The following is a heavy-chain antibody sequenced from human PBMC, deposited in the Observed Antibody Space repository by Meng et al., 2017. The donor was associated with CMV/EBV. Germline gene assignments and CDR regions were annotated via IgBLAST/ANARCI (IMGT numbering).Heavy chain of an antibody. CDR1: GGSISSSRYY. J-gene: IGHJ6*02. V-gene: IGHV4-39*01. CDR3: ARLFEEYSSSSGRHYYYYGMDV. D-gene: IGHD6-6*01. Sequence: GSLRLSCTVSGGSISSSRYYWGCLRQTPGKGREWIWSIYYSGSTYYNPSLKSRVTIYVDTSKNQFSRKLTSVTAADTAVYYCARLFEEYSSSSGRHYYYYGMDVWGQGTTVTVSS. CDR2: IYYSGST.